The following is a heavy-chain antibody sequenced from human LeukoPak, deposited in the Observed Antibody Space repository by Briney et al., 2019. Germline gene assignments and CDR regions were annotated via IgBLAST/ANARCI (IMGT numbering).Heavy chain of an antibody. V-gene: IGHV4-61*05. Sequence: PSETLSLTCTVSGGSISSSSYYWGWIRQPPGKGLEWIGYIYYSGSTNYNPSLKSRVTMSIDTSKSQFSLKLTSVTAADTAVYYCARRRYTSGYLDYWGQGTLVTVSS. CDR1: GGSISSSSYY. J-gene: IGHJ4*02. CDR2: IYYSGST. CDR3: ARRRYTSGYLDY. D-gene: IGHD3-22*01.